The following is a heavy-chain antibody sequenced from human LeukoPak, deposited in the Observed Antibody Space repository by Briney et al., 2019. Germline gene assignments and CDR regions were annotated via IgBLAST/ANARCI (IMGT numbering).Heavy chain of an antibody. Sequence: SETLSLTCTVSGGSISSSSYYWGWIRQPPGKGRVWIGSNYYSGSTYYNPSLKSRVTISVDTSKNQFSLKLSSVTAADTAVYYCARSGRTRTAPFDYWGQGTLVTVSS. J-gene: IGHJ4*02. CDR3: ARSGRTRTAPFDY. V-gene: IGHV4-39*01. D-gene: IGHD1-1*01. CDR2: NYYSGST. CDR1: GGSISSSSYY.